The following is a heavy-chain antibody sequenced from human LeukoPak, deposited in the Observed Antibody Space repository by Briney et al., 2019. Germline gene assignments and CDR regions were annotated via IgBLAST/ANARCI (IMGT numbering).Heavy chain of an antibody. V-gene: IGHV3-23*01. D-gene: IGHD3-22*01. Sequence: PGGSLRLSCAASGFTFSSYAMSWVRQAPGKGLEWVSVISGSGGSTYYADSVKGRFTISRDNSKNTLYLQMNSLRAEDTAVYYCTKADRRGYYDSSGYYWDYWGQGTLVTVSS. CDR3: TKADRRGYYDSSGYYWDY. CDR1: GFTFSSYA. J-gene: IGHJ4*02. CDR2: ISGSGGST.